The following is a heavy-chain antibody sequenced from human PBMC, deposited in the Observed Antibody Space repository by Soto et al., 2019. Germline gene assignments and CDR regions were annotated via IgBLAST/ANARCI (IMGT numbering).Heavy chain of an antibody. V-gene: IGHV3-74*01. J-gene: IGHJ5*02. CDR2: INSDGSST. CDR1: GFTFSSYW. CDR3: ARDIWVAAAEIWFDP. Sequence: GGSLRLSCAASGFTFSSYWMHWVRQAPGKGLVWVSRINSDGSSTSYADSVKGRFTISRDNAKNTLYLQMNSLRAEDTAVYYCARDIWVAAAEIWFDPWGQGTLVTVSS. D-gene: IGHD6-13*01.